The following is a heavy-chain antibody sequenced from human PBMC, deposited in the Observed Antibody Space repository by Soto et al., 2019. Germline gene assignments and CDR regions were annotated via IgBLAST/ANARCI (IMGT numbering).Heavy chain of an antibody. J-gene: IGHJ4*02. CDR2: INAYNGKT. V-gene: IGHV1-18*04. Sequence: QVQLVQSGVEVKKPGASVNISCRTSGYTFTTYGFTWVRQAPGQGREWIGWINAYNGKTGYAQNFQGRVTLTKDTVTNTAYMELRTLTPDDTAIYYCARETRYGSGTELDYWGQGSLVTVSS. D-gene: IGHD3-10*01. CDR1: GYTFTTYG. CDR3: ARETRYGSGTELDY.